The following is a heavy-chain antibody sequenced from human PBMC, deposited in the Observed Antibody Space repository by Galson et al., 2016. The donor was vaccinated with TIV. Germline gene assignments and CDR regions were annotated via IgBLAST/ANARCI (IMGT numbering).Heavy chain of an antibody. Sequence: SVKVSCKASGDTFTGYYVHWVRQAPGQGLEWMGWIDPRSVATNYAQKFQGRVTMTRDTSISTAHMELTRLTPDDTAVYYCAKARYGYYFDYWGQGTLVTFSS. CDR2: IDPRSVAT. D-gene: IGHD4-17*01. J-gene: IGHJ4*02. V-gene: IGHV1-2*02. CDR3: AKARYGYYFDY. CDR1: GDTFTGYY.